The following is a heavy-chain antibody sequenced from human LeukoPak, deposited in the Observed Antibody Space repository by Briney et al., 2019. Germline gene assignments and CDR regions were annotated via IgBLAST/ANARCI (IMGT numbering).Heavy chain of an antibody. CDR1: GFTFDDYG. J-gene: IGHJ3*02. D-gene: IGHD6-25*01. CDR3: ARPQTGGDALNI. CDR2: ISWNGGST. V-gene: IGHV3-20*04. Sequence: GGSLRLSCAASGFTFDDYGMSWVRQAPGKGLEWVSGISWNGGSTGYADSVKGRFTISRDNAKNSLYLQMNSLRAEDTALYYRARPQTGGDALNIWGQGTMVTVSS.